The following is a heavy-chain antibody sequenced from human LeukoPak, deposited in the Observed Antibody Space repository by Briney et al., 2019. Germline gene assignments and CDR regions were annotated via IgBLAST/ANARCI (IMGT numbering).Heavy chain of an antibody. CDR1: DRSITNYY. CDR3: ARESRVVIGEGYHVDS. CDR2: LYIRRGM. J-gene: IGHJ4*02. D-gene: IGHD2-21*01. V-gene: IGHV4-4*07. Sequence: SETLSLTCFVSDRSITNYYWSWIRQPAGKGLEWIVRLYIRRGMESNPSIKCRVSMSVDRADMQFSVRLESVTAADEAVYYCARESRVVIGEGYHVDSWGPGTLITVSS.